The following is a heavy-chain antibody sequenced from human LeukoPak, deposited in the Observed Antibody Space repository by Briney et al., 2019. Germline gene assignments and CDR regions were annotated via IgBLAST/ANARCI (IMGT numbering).Heavy chain of an antibody. CDR2: INAGNGNT. V-gene: IGHV1-3*01. CDR1: GYTFTSYA. CDR3: ARDIRAVAGPVDY. Sequence: ASVKVSCKASGYTFTSYAMHWVRQAPGQRLEWMGWINAGNGNTKYSQKFQGRVTITRDTSASTAYMELSSLRSEDTAVYYCARDIRAVAGPVDYWGQGTLVTVSS. J-gene: IGHJ4*02. D-gene: IGHD6-19*01.